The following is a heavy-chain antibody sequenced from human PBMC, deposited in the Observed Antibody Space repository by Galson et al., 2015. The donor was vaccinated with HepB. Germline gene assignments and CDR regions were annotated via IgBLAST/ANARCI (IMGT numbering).Heavy chain of an antibody. J-gene: IGHJ3*02. CDR3: ARGALGFGGVIVDAFDI. Sequence: SVKVSCKASGYTFTSYYMHWVRQAPGQGLEWMGIINPSGGSTSYAQKFQGRVTMTRDTSTSTVYMELSSLRSEDTAVYYCARGALGFGGVIVDAFDIWGQGTMVTVSS. CDR2: INPSGGST. D-gene: IGHD3-16*02. V-gene: IGHV1-46*01. CDR1: GYTFTSYY.